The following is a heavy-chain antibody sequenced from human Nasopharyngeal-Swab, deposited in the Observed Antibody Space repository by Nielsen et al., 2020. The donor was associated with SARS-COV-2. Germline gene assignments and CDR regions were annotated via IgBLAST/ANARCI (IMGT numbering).Heavy chain of an antibody. V-gene: IGHV4-59*12. J-gene: IGHJ4*02. D-gene: IGHD3-10*01. CDR2: IYYSGST. Sequence: RQAPGKGLEWIGYIYYSGSTNYNPSLKSRVTISVDTSKNQFSLKLSSVTAADTAVYYCARDGLLWFGEAWGRPFDYWGQGTLVTVSS. CDR3: ARDGLLWFGEAWGRPFDY.